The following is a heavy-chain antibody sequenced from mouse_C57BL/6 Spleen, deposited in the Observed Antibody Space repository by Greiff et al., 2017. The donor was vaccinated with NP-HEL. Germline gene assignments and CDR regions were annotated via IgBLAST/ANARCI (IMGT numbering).Heavy chain of an antibody. CDR3: ARDYYGSSYDYAMDY. Sequence: VKLMESGPGLVAPSQSLSITCTVSGFSLTSYAISWVRQPPGKGLEWLGVIWTGGGTNYNSALKSRLSISKDNSKSQVFLKMNNLQTDDTARYYGARDYYGSSYDYAMDYWGQGTSVTVSS. CDR1: GFSLTSYA. CDR2: IWTGGGT. D-gene: IGHD1-1*01. J-gene: IGHJ4*01. V-gene: IGHV2-9-1*01.